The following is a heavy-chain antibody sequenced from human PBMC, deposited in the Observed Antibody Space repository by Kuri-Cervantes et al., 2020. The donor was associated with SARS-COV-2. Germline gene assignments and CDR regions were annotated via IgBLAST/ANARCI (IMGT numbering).Heavy chain of an antibody. V-gene: IGHV3-20*04. CDR3: ASGSAELANYDIPYFDY. CDR1: GFTFDDYG. J-gene: IGHJ4*02. CDR2: INWNGGGT. D-gene: IGHD3-9*01. Sequence: LSLTCAASGFTFDDYGMSWVRPAPGKGLEWVSGINWNGGGTGYADSVKGRFTISRDNAKNSLYLQMNSLRAEDTALYYCASGSAELANYDIPYFDYWGQGTLVTVSS.